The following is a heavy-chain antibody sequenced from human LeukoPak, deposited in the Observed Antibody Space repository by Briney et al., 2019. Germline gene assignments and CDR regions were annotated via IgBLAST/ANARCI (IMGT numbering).Heavy chain of an antibody. CDR2: INAGNGNT. Sequence: ASVKVSCKASGYTFTNYGISWVRQAPGQRLEWMEWINAGNGNTRYSQEFQGRVTITRDTSASTAYMELSSLRSEDMAVYYCARGAKYSGTFYERNKWFDPWGQGTLVTVSS. J-gene: IGHJ5*02. CDR3: ARGAKYSGTFYERNKWFDP. CDR1: GYTFTNYG. D-gene: IGHD2/OR15-2a*01. V-gene: IGHV1-3*03.